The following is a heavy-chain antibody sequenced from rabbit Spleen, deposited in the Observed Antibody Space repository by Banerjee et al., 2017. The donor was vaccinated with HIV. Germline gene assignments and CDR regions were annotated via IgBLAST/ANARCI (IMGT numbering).Heavy chain of an antibody. CDR1: GFDFNGFSFNGGYD. Sequence: QSLEESGGGLVKPGASLTLTCKASGFDFNGFSFNGGYDMCWVRQTPGKGLEWISCIAGSSSGFTYSATWAKGRFTCSKTSSTTVTLQMPSLTVADTATYFCARDTGSSFSSYGMDLWGQGTLVTVS. V-gene: IGHV1S40*01. CDR3: ARDTGSSFSSYGMDL. D-gene: IGHD8-1*01. CDR2: IAGSSSGFT. J-gene: IGHJ6*01.